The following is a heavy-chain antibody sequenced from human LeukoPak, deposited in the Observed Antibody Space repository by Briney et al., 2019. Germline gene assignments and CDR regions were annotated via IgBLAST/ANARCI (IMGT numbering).Heavy chain of an antibody. Sequence: ASVKVSCKASGYSFTGHYMHWVRQAPGQGLEWMGWINPKSGGTNYAQKFQGRVTMTRDTSISTAYMELSRLRSDDTAVYYCARDWNGDYDPYLDYWGQGTLVTVSS. CDR1: GYSFTGHY. CDR3: ARDWNGDYDPYLDY. CDR2: INPKSGGT. D-gene: IGHD4-17*01. J-gene: IGHJ4*02. V-gene: IGHV1-2*02.